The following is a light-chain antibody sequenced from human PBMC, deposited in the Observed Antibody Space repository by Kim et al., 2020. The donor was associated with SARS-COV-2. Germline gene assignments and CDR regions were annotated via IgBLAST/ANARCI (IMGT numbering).Light chain of an antibody. J-gene: IGKJ1*01. CDR1: QSISSY. V-gene: IGKV1-39*01. CDR3: QQSYSTPWT. Sequence: ASVGDRVTITCRASQSISSYLNWYQQKPGKAPKLLIYAASSLQSGFPSRFSGSGSGTDFTLTISSLQPEDFATYYCQQSYSTPWTFGQGTKVEIK. CDR2: AAS.